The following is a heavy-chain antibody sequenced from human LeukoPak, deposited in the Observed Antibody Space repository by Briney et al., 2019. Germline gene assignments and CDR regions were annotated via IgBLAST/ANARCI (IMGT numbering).Heavy chain of an antibody. D-gene: IGHD4-17*01. CDR2: ISSSGGNT. V-gene: IGHV3-23*01. CDR1: GITFNSYA. J-gene: IGHJ4*02. Sequence: GGSLRLSCTASGITFNSYAMSWVRQAPGKGLEWVSGISSSGGNTYYADSAKGRFTVSRDNSKNTLYLQMNSLSAEDTAVYHCAQRGTVTRGFDYWGQGTLVTVSS. CDR3: AQRGTVTRGFDY.